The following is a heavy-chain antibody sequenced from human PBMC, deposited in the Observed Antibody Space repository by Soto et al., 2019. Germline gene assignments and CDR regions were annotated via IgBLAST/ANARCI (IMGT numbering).Heavy chain of an antibody. J-gene: IGHJ3*02. Sequence: QVQLVESGGGVVQPGRSLRLSCAASGFTFSSYAMHWVRQAPGKGLEWVAVISYDGSNKYYADSVKGRFTISRDNSKNTLYLQMNSLRAEDTAMYYCARQRDAFDIWGQGTMVTVSS. V-gene: IGHV3-30-3*01. CDR1: GFTFSSYA. CDR3: ARQRDAFDI. CDR2: ISYDGSNK.